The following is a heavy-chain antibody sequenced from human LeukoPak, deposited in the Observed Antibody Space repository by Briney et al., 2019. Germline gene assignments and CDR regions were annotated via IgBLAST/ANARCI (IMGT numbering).Heavy chain of an antibody. D-gene: IGHD4-11*01. J-gene: IGHJ4*02. Sequence: GGSLRLSCVTSGITFSNYWMHWVRQAPGKGLVWASHIIQDGSRTFYADSVKGRFTISRDNAKNTLYLQMNSLRAEDTAVYYCATDDYRGLGYWGQGTLVTVSS. CDR3: ATDDYRGLGY. V-gene: IGHV3-74*01. CDR2: IIQDGSRT. CDR1: GITFSNYW.